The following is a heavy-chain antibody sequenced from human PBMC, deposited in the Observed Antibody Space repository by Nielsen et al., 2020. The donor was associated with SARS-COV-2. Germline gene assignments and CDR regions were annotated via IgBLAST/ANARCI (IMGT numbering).Heavy chain of an antibody. Sequence: GESLKISCAVSGFTFSSYGMNWVRQAPGRGLEWVSSISSSSSYIYYADSVKGRFTISRDNAKNSLYLQMDSLRAEDTAVYYCARDQITMVRGVIDYWGQGTLVTVSS. J-gene: IGHJ4*02. CDR2: ISSSSSYI. D-gene: IGHD3-10*01. CDR3: ARDQITMVRGVIDY. CDR1: GFTFSSYG. V-gene: IGHV3-21*01.